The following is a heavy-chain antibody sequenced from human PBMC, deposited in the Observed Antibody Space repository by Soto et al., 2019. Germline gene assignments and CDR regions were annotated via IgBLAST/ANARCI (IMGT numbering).Heavy chain of an antibody. Sequence: SETLSLTCAVYGGSFSGYYWSWIRQPPGKGLEWIGEINHSGSTNYNPSLKSRVTISVDTSKNQFSLKLSSVTAADTAVYYCARGLGKIVVVKSWFDPWGKGTPVTVSS. CDR1: GGSFSGYY. V-gene: IGHV4-34*01. CDR2: INHSGST. J-gene: IGHJ5*02. CDR3: ARGLGKIVVVKSWFDP. D-gene: IGHD3-22*01.